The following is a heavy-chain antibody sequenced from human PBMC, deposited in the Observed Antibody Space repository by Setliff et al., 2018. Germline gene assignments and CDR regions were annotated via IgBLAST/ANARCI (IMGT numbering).Heavy chain of an antibody. V-gene: IGHV1-69*13. CDR3: ARDSRGLVPAAIEGSYYYYGMDV. D-gene: IGHD2-2*02. CDR2: IIPIFGTA. Sequence: SVKVSCKASGCTFSSYAISWVRQAPGQGLEWMGGIIPIFGTANYAQKFQGRVTITADESTSTAYMELSSLRSEDTAVYYCARDSRGLVPAAIEGSYYYYGMDVWGQGTTVTVS. J-gene: IGHJ6*02. CDR1: GCTFSSYA.